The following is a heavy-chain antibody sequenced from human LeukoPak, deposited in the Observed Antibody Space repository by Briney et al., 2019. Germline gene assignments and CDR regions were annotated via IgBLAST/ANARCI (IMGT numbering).Heavy chain of an antibody. D-gene: IGHD3-3*01. Sequence: ASVKVSCKASGYTFTSYDINWVRQATGHGLEWMGWMNPNSGNTGYAQKFQGRVTITRNTSISTAYMELSSLRSEDTAVYYCARNYYDFWSGYPSSYYYYYMDVWGKGTTVTVSS. J-gene: IGHJ6*03. V-gene: IGHV1-8*03. CDR2: MNPNSGNT. CDR3: ARNYYDFWSGYPSSYYYYYMDV. CDR1: GYTFTSYD.